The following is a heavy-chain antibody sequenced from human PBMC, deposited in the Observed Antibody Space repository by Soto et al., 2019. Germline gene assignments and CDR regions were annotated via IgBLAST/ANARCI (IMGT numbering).Heavy chain of an antibody. V-gene: IGHV1-18*01. Sequence: ASVKVSCKASGYTFTSYGISWVRQAPGQGLEWMGWISAYNGNTNYAQKLQGRVTMTTDTSTSTAYMELRSLRSDDTAVYYCARDYYHSSGYYPGPHAFDIWGQGTTVTVSS. J-gene: IGHJ3*02. CDR3: ARDYYHSSGYYPGPHAFDI. CDR2: ISAYNGNT. CDR1: GYTFTSYG. D-gene: IGHD3-22*01.